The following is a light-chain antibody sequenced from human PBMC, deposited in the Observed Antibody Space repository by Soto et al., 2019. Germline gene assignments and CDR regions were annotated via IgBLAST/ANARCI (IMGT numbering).Light chain of an antibody. CDR1: SSDVGGYNY. Sequence: QSALTQPASVYGSPGRSITISCTGTSSDVGGYNYVSWYQQHPGKAPKLMIYDVSNRPSGVSDRFFGSKSGNTASLTISGLQTEDEADYYCSSYTITSTLVFGTGTKVTVL. CDR3: SSYTITSTLV. CDR2: DVS. V-gene: IGLV2-14*01. J-gene: IGLJ1*01.